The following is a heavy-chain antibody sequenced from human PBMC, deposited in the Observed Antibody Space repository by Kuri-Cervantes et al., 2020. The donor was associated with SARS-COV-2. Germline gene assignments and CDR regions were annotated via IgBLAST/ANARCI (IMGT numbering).Heavy chain of an antibody. Sequence: GGSLRLSCAASAFTFSSYAMHWVRQAPGKGLEWVSYISSSSSTIYYADSVKGRFTISRDNAKNSLYLQMNSLRAEDTAVYYCARDEWHYYGSGSYGPRYYYYGMDVWGQGTTVTVSS. CDR3: ARDEWHYYGSGSYGPRYYYYGMDV. J-gene: IGHJ6*02. CDR1: AFTFSSYA. D-gene: IGHD3-10*01. CDR2: ISSSSSTI. V-gene: IGHV3-48*01.